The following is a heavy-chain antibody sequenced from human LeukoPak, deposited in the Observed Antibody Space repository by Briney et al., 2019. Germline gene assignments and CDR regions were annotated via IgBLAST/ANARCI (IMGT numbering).Heavy chain of an antibody. D-gene: IGHD1-26*01. J-gene: IGHJ4*02. Sequence: SETLSLTCTVSGGSISSASYCWSWIRQPAGKGLEWIGHIHARGSTNYNPSLKSRVTISVDTSKNQFSLRLNSVTAADTAMYYCVKSGGYGLIDYWGQGTLVTVSS. V-gene: IGHV4-61*09. CDR1: GGSISSASYC. CDR2: IHARGST. CDR3: VKSGGYGLIDY.